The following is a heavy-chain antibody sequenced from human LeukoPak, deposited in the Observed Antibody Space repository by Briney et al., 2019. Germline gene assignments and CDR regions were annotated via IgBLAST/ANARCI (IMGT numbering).Heavy chain of an antibody. CDR1: GGSISSYY. CDR3: ARGEDNQVMGAFDI. V-gene: IGHV4-59*01. CDR2: IYYSGST. J-gene: IGHJ3*02. D-gene: IGHD3-16*01. Sequence: SETLSLTCSVSGGSISSYYWSWIRQPPGKGLEWIGYIYYSGSTNYNPSLKSRVTISVDTSKNQFSLKLSSVTAEDTAVYYCARGEDNQVMGAFDIWGQGTMVTVSS.